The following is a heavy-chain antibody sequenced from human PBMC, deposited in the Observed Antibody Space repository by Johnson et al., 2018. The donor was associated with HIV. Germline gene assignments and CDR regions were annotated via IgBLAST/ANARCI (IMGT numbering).Heavy chain of an antibody. V-gene: IGHV3-NL1*01. CDR2: IYDGGTT. D-gene: IGHD1-26*01. J-gene: IGHJ3*02. Sequence: QVQLVESGGGVVQPGGSLRLSCAASGFTFSSYGMHWVRQAPGKGLEWVSFIYDGGTTYYADSVKGRFTISRDNSKNTLYLQMNSLRAEDTALYYCARALGATGEAFDIWGQGTMVTVSS. CDR1: GFTFSSYG. CDR3: ARALGATGEAFDI.